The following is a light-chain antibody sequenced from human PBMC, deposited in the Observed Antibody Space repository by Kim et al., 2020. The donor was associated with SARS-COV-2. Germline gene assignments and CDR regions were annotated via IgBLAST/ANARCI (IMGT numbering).Light chain of an antibody. J-gene: IGKJ2*01. Sequence: SASVGDRVTITCQASQDISNYLNGYEQKPGKAPKLLIYDASNLETGVPSRFSGIGSGTDFTFTISSLQPEDIETYYCQQYDNLPYTFGQGTKLEI. V-gene: IGKV1-33*01. CDR2: DAS. CDR3: QQYDNLPYT. CDR1: QDISNY.